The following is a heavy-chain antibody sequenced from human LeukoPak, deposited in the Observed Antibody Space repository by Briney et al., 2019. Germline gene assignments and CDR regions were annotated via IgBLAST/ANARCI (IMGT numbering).Heavy chain of an antibody. CDR2: IYSAGGT. D-gene: IGHD3-3*01. Sequence: PGGPLTLSCAASGFTVSSNYMTWVRQAPGKGLEWFSLIYSAGGTYYTYSVKCRFTISRHSSKNTLYLQMNSLRGEDTAVYYCARFLGRITISGVVPYGMDVWGQGTTVTVSS. CDR3: ARFLGRITISGVVPYGMDV. V-gene: IGHV3-53*04. J-gene: IGHJ6*02. CDR1: GFTVSSNY.